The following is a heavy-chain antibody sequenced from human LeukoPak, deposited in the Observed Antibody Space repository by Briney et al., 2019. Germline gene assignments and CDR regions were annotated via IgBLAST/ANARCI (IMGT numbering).Heavy chain of an antibody. CDR3: ARGSLLRYFDWFYYMDV. CDR2: IIPIFGTA. J-gene: IGHJ6*03. V-gene: IGHV1-69*06. Sequence: ASVKVSCKASGGTFSSYAISWVRQAPGQGLEWMGGIIPIFGTANYAQKFQGRVTITADKSTSTAYMELSSLRSEDTAVYYCARGSLLRYFDWFYYMDVWGKGTTVTVSS. CDR1: GGTFSSYA. D-gene: IGHD3-9*01.